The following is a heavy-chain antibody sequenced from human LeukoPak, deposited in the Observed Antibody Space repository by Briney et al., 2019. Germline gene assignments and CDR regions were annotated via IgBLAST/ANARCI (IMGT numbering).Heavy chain of an antibody. V-gene: IGHV3-23*01. CDR1: GFTFSTYV. D-gene: IGHD6-13*01. CDR2: ISGSGGST. J-gene: IGHJ4*02. Sequence: GGSLRLSCAASGFTFSTYVMSWVRQAPGKGLEWVSTISGSGGSTNYADSVKGRFTISRDNSKNTLYLQLNSLRAEDTAVYYCARDQPSSWYYFDYWGQGTLVTVSS. CDR3: ARDQPSSWYYFDY.